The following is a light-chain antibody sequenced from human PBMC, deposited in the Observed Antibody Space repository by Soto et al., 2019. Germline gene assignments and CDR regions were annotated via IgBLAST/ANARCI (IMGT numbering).Light chain of an antibody. J-gene: IGKJ2*01. Sequence: DIQMTQSPSTLSVSVGDRVTITCRASQSISSWLAWYQQKPGKAPKVLIYKASSLESGVPSRFSGSGSGTEFTLTISSLQPDDFATYYCQQYHSLNTFGQGTKLEI. CDR1: QSISSW. CDR3: QQYHSLNT. V-gene: IGKV1-5*03. CDR2: KAS.